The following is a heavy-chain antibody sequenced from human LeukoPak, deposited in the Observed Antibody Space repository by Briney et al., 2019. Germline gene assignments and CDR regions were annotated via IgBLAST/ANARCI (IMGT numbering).Heavy chain of an antibody. D-gene: IGHD4-17*01. CDR3: ARSAPSVTSYYFDS. V-gene: IGHV4-4*07. CDR2: FYTIGST. J-gene: IGHJ4*02. CDR1: GASISRYY. Sequence: SETLSLTCTVSGASISRYYWSWIRQPAGKGLEWIGRFYTIGSTNYNPSLKSRVTMSLGTSKNQFSLTLNSVTAADTAVYYCARSAPSVTSYYFDSWGQGTLVTVSS.